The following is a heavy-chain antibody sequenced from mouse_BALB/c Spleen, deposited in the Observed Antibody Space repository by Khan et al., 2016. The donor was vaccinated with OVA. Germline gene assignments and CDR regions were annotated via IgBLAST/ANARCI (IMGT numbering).Heavy chain of an antibody. CDR2: IDRPSGKT. V-gene: IGHV14-3*02. CDR1: GLTIKDTY. J-gene: IGHJ2*01. Sequence: VQLQQSGADLVKSWATLKFSCTTSGLTIKDTYMHWLHQSPEKGLEWMVRIDRPSGKTKYAPQLQGKATITDDTSSNRSYLQLSSLTSEDTAVYYLARMARKWGQGTTLTVSS. CDR3: ARMARK.